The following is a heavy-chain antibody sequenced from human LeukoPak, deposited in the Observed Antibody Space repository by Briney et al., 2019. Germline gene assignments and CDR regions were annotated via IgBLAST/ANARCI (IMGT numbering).Heavy chain of an antibody. CDR3: ARSSRLLRYFDKGAFDI. V-gene: IGHV4-39*07. D-gene: IGHD3-9*01. Sequence: SETLSLTCTVSGGSISSSSYYWGWIRQPPGKGLEWIGSIYYSGSTYYNPSLKSRVTISVDTSKNQFSLKLSSVTAADTAVYYCARSSRLLRYFDKGAFDIWGQGTMVTVSS. CDR2: IYYSGST. J-gene: IGHJ3*02. CDR1: GGSISSSSYY.